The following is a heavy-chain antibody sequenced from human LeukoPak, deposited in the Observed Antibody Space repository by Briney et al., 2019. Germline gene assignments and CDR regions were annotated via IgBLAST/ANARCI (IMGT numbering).Heavy chain of an antibody. CDR1: GFTPSSYA. D-gene: IGHD3-22*01. CDR2: ISYDGSNK. CDR3: ARGVKDTYDSSGYYYYY. J-gene: IGHJ4*02. Sequence: PGGSLRLSRAASGFTPSSYAMHWVRQAPGKGLEWVAVISYDGSNKYYADSVKGRFTISRDNSKNTLYLQMNSLRAGDTAVYYCARGVKDTYDSSGYYYYYWGQGTLVTVSS. V-gene: IGHV3-30-3*01.